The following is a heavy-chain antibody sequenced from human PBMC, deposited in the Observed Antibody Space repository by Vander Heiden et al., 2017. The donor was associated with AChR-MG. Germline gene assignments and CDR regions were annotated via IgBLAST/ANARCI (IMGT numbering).Heavy chain of an antibody. Sequence: EVQVVESGGALVQPVRSLRLSCTGSGFTFGAYAVNWVRQAPGKGLEWVGLIRSTTFGRTTEYAASVRGRFTISRDGSEDIAFLQMNSLKTEDTAVYYCTRADTVVGAKYYFDYWGQGALVTVSS. CDR2: IRSTTFGRTT. CDR3: TRADTVVGAKYYFDY. CDR1: GFTFGAYA. D-gene: IGHD5-18*01. V-gene: IGHV3-49*04. J-gene: IGHJ4*02.